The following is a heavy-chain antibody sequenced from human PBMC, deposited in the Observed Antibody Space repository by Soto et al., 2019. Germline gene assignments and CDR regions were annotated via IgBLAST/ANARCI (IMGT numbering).Heavy chain of an antibody. Sequence: QVQLVASGGGVVQPGRSLRLSCAASGFTFSSYALHWVRQAPGKGLEWVAVISSAGSNKYYADSVKGRFTLSSDNYKNTLYLEMNSLRAEDTAVYYCARGYAMYNWVYGHYFDLWGQGTLVSVSA. D-gene: IGHD1-20*01. V-gene: IGHV3-30-3*01. CDR2: ISSAGSNK. J-gene: IGHJ4*02. CDR3: ARGYAMYNWVYGHYFDL. CDR1: GFTFSSYA.